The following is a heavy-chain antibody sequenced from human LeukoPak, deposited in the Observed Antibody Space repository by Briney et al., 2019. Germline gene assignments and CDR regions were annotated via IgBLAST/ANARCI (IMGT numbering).Heavy chain of an antibody. CDR2: INPNSGGT. D-gene: IGHD3-22*01. CDR1: GYIFTDYY. J-gene: IGHJ4*02. V-gene: IGHV1/OR15-1*04. CDR3: ARDAITMTDY. Sequence: ASVKVSCKASGYIFTDYYMHWVRQAPGQELGWMGRINPNSGGTNYAQKFQGRVTMTTDTSTSTAYMELRSLRSDDTAVYYCARDAITMTDYWGQGTLVTVSS.